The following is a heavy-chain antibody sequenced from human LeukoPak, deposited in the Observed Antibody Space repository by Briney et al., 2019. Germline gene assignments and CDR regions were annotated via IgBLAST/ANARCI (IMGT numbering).Heavy chain of an antibody. D-gene: IGHD3-22*01. Sequence: WVRQAPGKGLEWIGSIYYSGSTYYNPSLKSRVTISVDTSKNQFSLKLSSVTAADTAVYYCARHFGAARGYYYDSSGYYDYWGQGTLVTVSS. V-gene: IGHV4-39*01. CDR3: ARHFGAARGYYYDSSGYYDY. J-gene: IGHJ4*02. CDR2: IYYSGST.